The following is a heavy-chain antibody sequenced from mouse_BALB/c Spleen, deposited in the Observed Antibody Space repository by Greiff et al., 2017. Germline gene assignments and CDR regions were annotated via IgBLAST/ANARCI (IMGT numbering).Heavy chain of an antibody. J-gene: IGHJ1*01. Sequence: EVQLQQSGPSLVKPSQTLSLTCSVTGDSITSGYWNWVRKFPGNKLEYMGYISYSGSTYYNPSLKSRLSITRDTSKNKYYLQFNSVTTEDTATYYCASRRASDGSSNDWYFDVWGAGTTVTVSS. V-gene: IGHV3-8*02. CDR2: ISYSGST. CDR3: ASRRASDGSSNDWYFDV. CDR1: GDSITSGY. D-gene: IGHD1-1*01.